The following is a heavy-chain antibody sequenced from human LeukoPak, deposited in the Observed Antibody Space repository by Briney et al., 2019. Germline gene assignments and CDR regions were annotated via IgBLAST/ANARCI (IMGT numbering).Heavy chain of an antibody. CDR3: AREGLRPRGDYYYYGMDV. CDR2: IYYSGST. Sequence: SETLSLTCTVSGGSISSYYWGWIRQPPGKGLEWIGYIYYSGSTNYNPSLKSRVTISVDTSKNQFSLKLSSVTAADTAVYYCAREGLRPRGDYYYYGMDVWGQGTTVTVSS. CDR1: GGSISSYY. D-gene: IGHD3-10*01. V-gene: IGHV4-59*12. J-gene: IGHJ6*02.